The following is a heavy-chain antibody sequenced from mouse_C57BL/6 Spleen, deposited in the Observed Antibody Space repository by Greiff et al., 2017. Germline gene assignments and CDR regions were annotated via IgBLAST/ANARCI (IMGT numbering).Heavy chain of an antibody. CDR1: GYTFTDYY. J-gene: IGHJ4*01. CDR3: ARYGPYDGYYDYAMDY. CDR2: INPYNGGT. Sequence: EVKLQESGPVLVKPGASVKMSCKASGYTFTDYYMNWVKQSHGKSLEWIGVINPYNGGTSYNQKFKGKATLTVDKSSSTAYMELNSLTSEDSAVYYCARYGPYDGYYDYAMDYWGQGTSVTVSS. V-gene: IGHV1-19*01. D-gene: IGHD2-3*01.